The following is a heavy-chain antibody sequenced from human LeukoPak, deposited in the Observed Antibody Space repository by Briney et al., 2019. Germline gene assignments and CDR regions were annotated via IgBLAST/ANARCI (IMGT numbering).Heavy chain of an antibody. Sequence: GGSLRLSCAASGFTFSNAWMSWVRQAPGKGLEWVGRIKSKTDGGTTDDAVPVTGRLSTSRDDTKNTIYLQKDSVKTEGTAVYYCTTDLRFLEWLVTYWGQGTLVTVSS. J-gene: IGHJ4*02. V-gene: IGHV3-15*01. D-gene: IGHD3-3*01. CDR2: IKSKTDGGTT. CDR1: GFTFSNAW. CDR3: TTDLRFLEWLVTY.